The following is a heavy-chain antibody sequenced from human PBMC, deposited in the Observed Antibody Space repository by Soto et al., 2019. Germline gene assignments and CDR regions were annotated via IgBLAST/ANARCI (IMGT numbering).Heavy chain of an antibody. CDR2: IWYDGSNK. D-gene: IGHD3-22*01. CDR3: ARGTYYYDSSGYYPPLSA. J-gene: IGHJ5*02. V-gene: IGHV3-33*01. CDR1: GFTFSSYG. Sequence: GGSLRLSCAASGFTFSSYGMHWVRQAPGKGLEWVAVIWYDGSNKYYADSVKGRFTISRDNSKNTLYLQMNSLRAEDTAVYYCARGTYYYDSSGYYPPLSAWGQGTLVTV.